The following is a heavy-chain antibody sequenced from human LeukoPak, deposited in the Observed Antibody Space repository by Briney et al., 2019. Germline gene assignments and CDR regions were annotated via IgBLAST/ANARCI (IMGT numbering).Heavy chain of an antibody. Sequence: PSETLSLTCTVSGGSISSYYWSWIRQPPGRGLEWIGYIYYSGSTNYNPSLESRVTISVDTSKNQFSLKLSSVTAADTAVYYCARASYSSGWPYYFDYWGQGTLVTVSS. CDR3: ARASYSSGWPYYFDY. D-gene: IGHD6-19*01. CDR2: IYYSGST. V-gene: IGHV4-59*01. J-gene: IGHJ4*02. CDR1: GGSISSYY.